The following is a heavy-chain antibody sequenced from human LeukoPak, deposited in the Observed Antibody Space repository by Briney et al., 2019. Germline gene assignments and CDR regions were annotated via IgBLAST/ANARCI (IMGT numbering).Heavy chain of an antibody. CDR1: GGSISSSSYY. CDR2: IYYSGST. CDR3: ARRRSVATDY. J-gene: IGHJ4*02. Sequence: SETLSLTCTVSGGSISSSSYYWGWIRQPPGKGLEWIGSIYYSGSTYYNPSLKSRVTISVDTSKNQFSLKLSSVTAADTAVYYCARRRSVATDYWGQGTLVTVSS. D-gene: IGHD6-19*01. V-gene: IGHV4-39*01.